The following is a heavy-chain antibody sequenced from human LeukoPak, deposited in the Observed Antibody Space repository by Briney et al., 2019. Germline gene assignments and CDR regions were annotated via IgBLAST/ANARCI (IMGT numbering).Heavy chain of an antibody. CDR3: ARHAGGISATGTRPFDY. CDR1: GASFSSSTYY. Sequence: SETLTLTCTVSGASFSSSTYYWGWIRQPPGKGLEWIGSIYYSGSTYYNPSLKSRVTMSVNTSKNQFSLKLSSVTAADTAVYYCARHAGGISATGTRPFDYWGQGTLVTVSS. CDR2: IYYSGST. D-gene: IGHD6-13*01. J-gene: IGHJ4*02. V-gene: IGHV4-39*01.